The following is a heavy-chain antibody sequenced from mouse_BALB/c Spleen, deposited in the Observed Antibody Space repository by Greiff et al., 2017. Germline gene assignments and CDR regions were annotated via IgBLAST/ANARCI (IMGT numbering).Heavy chain of an antibody. CDR2: ISSGGSYT. CDR1: GFTFSSYG. CDR3: ARSEPTYAMDY. D-gene: IGHD5-1*01. V-gene: IGHV5-6*01. J-gene: IGHJ4*01. Sequence: EVQLVESGGDLVKPGGSLKLSCAASGFTFSSYGMSWVRQTPDKRLEWVATISSGGSYTYYPDSVKGRFTISRDNAKNTLYLQMSSLKSEDTAMYYCARSEPTYAMDYWGQGTSVTVSS.